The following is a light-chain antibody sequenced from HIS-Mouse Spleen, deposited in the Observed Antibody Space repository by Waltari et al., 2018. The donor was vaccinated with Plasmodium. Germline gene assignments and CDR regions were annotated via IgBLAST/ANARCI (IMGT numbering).Light chain of an antibody. Sequence: EIVMTQSPATLSVSPGERAHLSCRASQSVSSNLAWYQQKPGQAPRLLIYGASTRATGIPARFSGSGSETAFTLTISSLQSEDFAVYYCQKYNNWSFTFGPGTKVDIK. J-gene: IGKJ3*01. CDR1: QSVSSN. CDR2: GAS. CDR3: QKYNNWSFT. V-gene: IGKV3-15*01.